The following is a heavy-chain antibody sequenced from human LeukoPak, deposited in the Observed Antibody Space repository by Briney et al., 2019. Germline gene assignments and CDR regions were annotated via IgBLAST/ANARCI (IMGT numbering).Heavy chain of an antibody. CDR1: GYTFTGYY. J-gene: IGHJ5*02. CDR3: ARSPATVSLRGNWFDP. D-gene: IGHD4-17*01. Sequence: ASVKVSCKASGYTFTGYYMHWARQAPGQGLEWMGWINPNSGGTNYAQKFQGRVTMTRDTSISTAYMELSRLRSDDTAVYYCARSPATVSLRGNWFDPWGQGTLVTVSS. CDR2: INPNSGGT. V-gene: IGHV1-2*02.